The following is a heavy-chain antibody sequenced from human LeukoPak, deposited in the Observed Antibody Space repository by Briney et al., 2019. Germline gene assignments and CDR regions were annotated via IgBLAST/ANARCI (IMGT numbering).Heavy chain of an antibody. CDR3: ARDWGVVPAAPTVLSDY. Sequence: GGSVRLSCAASGFTFSDYYMSWIRQAPGKGLEWVSYISSSGSTIYYADSVKGRFTISRDNAKNSLYLQMNSLRAEDTAVYYCARDWGVVPAAPTVLSDYWGQGTLVTVSS. CDR2: ISSSGSTI. D-gene: IGHD2-2*01. J-gene: IGHJ4*02. CDR1: GFTFSDYY. V-gene: IGHV3-11*04.